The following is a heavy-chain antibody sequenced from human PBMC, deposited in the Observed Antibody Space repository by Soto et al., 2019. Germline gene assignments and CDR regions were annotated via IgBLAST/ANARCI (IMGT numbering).Heavy chain of an antibody. CDR2: INHCGGT. V-gene: IGHV4-34*02. D-gene: IGHD3-3*02. CDR1: GGSFSGYY. CDR3: ARDRQYYQFWSGCQNEGPCAMDV. Sequence: QVQLQQWGAGLLKPSETLSLTCAVYGGSFSGYYWTWIRQAPGKGLEWIGEINHCGGTNYNSSLKSRVTISVDTPKNQFSRILYYVTAADTAVYYCARDRQYYQFWSGCQNEGPCAMDVWGQGTTVTVSS. J-gene: IGHJ6*02.